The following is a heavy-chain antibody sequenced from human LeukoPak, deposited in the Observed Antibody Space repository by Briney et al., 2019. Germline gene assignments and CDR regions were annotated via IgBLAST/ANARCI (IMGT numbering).Heavy chain of an antibody. Sequence: GGSLRLSCAASAFTLSSYWMHWVRQAPGKGLVWVSHINSDGSRKDYADSVKGRFTVSRDNAKNTVYLQMNSLRAEDTAVYYCARGNPLGHLWGQGALVTVSS. CDR3: ARGNPLGHL. CDR1: AFTLSSYW. D-gene: IGHD3-16*01. J-gene: IGHJ5*02. CDR2: INSDGSRK. V-gene: IGHV3-74*01.